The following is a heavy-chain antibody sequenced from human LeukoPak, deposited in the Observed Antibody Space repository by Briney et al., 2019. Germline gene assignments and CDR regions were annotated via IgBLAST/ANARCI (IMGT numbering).Heavy chain of an antibody. CDR1: GYTFIGYY. CDR2: INPNSGGT. V-gene: IGHV1-2*02. Sequence: ASVKVSCKASGYTFIGYYMHWVRQAPGQGLEWMGWINPNSGGTNYAQKFQGRVTMTRDTSISTAYMELSRLRSDDTAVYYCARRVSSGWYFDYWGQGTLVTVSS. J-gene: IGHJ4*02. D-gene: IGHD6-19*01. CDR3: ARRVSSGWYFDY.